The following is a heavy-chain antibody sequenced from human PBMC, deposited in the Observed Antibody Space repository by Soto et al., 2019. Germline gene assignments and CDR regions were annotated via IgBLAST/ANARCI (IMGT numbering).Heavy chain of an antibody. CDR1: GFTFSDCY. Sequence: GVRILSCAASGFTFSDCYMSWSRQAPGKGLEWVSYISSSSTYTNYADSVKGRFTISGDNAKNSLYLQMNSLRAEDTAVYYCARVSSYHRDYFAYWAQGTLVTVSS. CDR2: ISSSSTYT. V-gene: IGHV3-11*06. CDR3: ARVSSYHRDYFAY. D-gene: IGHD2-2*01. J-gene: IGHJ4*02.